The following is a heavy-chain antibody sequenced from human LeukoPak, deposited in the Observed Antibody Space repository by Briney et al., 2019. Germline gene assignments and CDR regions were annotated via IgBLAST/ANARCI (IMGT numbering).Heavy chain of an antibody. D-gene: IGHD3-16*01. V-gene: IGHV4-31*03. CDR3: ARDDRGGNLGY. CDR2: IYYSGTT. Sequence: PSETLSLTCTVSGGSISSGGYSWSWVRQHPGKGLEWIGYIYYSGTTYYNPSLRSRVTISVDTSKNQFSLRLSSVTAADTAVYYCARDDRGGNLGYWGQGTLVTVSS. CDR1: GGSISSGGYS. J-gene: IGHJ4*02.